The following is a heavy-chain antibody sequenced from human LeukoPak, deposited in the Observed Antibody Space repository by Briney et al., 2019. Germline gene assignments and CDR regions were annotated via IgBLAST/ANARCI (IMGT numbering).Heavy chain of an antibody. V-gene: IGHV6-1*01. CDR2: TYYRSKWYN. Sequence: SQTLSLTCAISGDSVSSNSAAWNWTRQSPSRGLEWLGRTYYRSKWYNDYAVSVKSRITINPDTSKNQFPLQLNSVTPEDTAVYYCARVKRVAAADHYYYYGMDVWGQGTTVTVSS. D-gene: IGHD6-13*01. J-gene: IGHJ6*02. CDR3: ARVKRVAAADHYYYYGMDV. CDR1: GDSVSSNSAA.